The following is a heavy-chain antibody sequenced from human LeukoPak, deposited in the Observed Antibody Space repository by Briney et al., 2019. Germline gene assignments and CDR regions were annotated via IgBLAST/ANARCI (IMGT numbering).Heavy chain of an antibody. CDR2: IYYSGST. CDR1: GGCISSYY. Sequence: PSETLSLTCTVSGGCISSYYWSWIRQPPGKGLEWIGYIYYSGSTNYNPSLKSRVTISVDTSKNQFSLKLSSVTAADTAVYYCARGGQQWLVRAFDIWGQGTMVTVSS. J-gene: IGHJ3*02. CDR3: ARGGQQWLVRAFDI. D-gene: IGHD6-19*01. V-gene: IGHV4-59*01.